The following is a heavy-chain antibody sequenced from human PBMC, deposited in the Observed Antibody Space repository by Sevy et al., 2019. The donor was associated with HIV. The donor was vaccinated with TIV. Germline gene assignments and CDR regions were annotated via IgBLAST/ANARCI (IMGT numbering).Heavy chain of an antibody. V-gene: IGHV3-23*01. CDR1: GFTFSSYA. D-gene: IGHD3-22*01. CDR2: ISANDDNT. CDR3: AKQSRDTSGYYYVRPTASGAFDI. Sequence: GGSLRLSCAASGFTFSSYAMSWVRQAPGKGLEWVSVISANDDNTYYADSVKGRFTISRDKSKNTLYVQMNSLRADDTAVYYWAKQSRDTSGYYYVRPTASGAFDIWGQGTVVTVSS. J-gene: IGHJ3*02.